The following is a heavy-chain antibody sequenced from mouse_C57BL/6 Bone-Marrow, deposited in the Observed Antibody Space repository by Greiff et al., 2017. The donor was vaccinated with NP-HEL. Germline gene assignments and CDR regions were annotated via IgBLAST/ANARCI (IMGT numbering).Heavy chain of an antibody. D-gene: IGHD2-2*01. CDR2: LAPSDIYT. CDR1: GYTFPSYW. CDR3: ARVSTRVKWLAY. V-gene: IGHV1-59*01. Sequence: VQLQQPGAELVRPGTSVKLSCKASGYTFPSYWLHWVKQRPGQGLEWLGLLAPSDIYTYYTQKFKGTATLTVDTSSSTASMQLSRLTSEDFAVFYGARVSTRVKWLAYGGQGTLVTVAA. J-gene: IGHJ3*01.